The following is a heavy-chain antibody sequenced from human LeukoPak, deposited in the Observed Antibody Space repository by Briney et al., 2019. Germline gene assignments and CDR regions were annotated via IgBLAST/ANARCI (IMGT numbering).Heavy chain of an antibody. D-gene: IGHD3-10*01. CDR2: IKQDGSEK. J-gene: IGHJ6*04. CDR3: ARDRGFGQADV. Sequence: GGSLTLSCAASGFTFSGYWMSWLRQAPGKGLEWVANIKQDGSEKYYVDSVKGRFTISRDNAKNSLYLQMNGLRAEDTAVYYCARDRGFGQADVWGKGTTVTVSS. V-gene: IGHV3-7*01. CDR1: GFTFSGYW.